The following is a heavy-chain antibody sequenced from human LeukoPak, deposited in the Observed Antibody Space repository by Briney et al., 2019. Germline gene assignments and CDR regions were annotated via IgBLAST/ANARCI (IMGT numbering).Heavy chain of an antibody. V-gene: IGHV4-59*12. CDR1: GGSISNYY. CDR3: AREESDWSSLGYFYHYMDV. D-gene: IGHD3-9*01. J-gene: IGHJ6*03. Sequence: PSETLSLTCTVSGGSISNYYWSWIRQPPGKGLEWIRYIYYSGSTNYNPSLKSRVTISVDASKNQFSLKLGSVTAADTAVYYCAREESDWSSLGYFYHYMDVWGKGTTVTISS. CDR2: IYYSGST.